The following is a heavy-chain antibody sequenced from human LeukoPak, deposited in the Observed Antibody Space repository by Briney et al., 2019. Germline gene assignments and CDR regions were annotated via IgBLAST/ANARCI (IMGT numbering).Heavy chain of an antibody. CDR3: AGVSTPEDDSSGYYADY. CDR2: ISSSGSTI. CDR1: GFTFSDYY. D-gene: IGHD3-22*01. J-gene: IGHJ4*02. V-gene: IGHV3-11*01. Sequence: GGSLRLSCAASGFTFSDYYMSWIRQAPGKGLEWVSYISSSGSTIYYADSVKSRFTISRDNAKNSLYLQMNSLRAEDTAVYYCAGVSTPEDDSSGYYADYWGQGTLVTVSS.